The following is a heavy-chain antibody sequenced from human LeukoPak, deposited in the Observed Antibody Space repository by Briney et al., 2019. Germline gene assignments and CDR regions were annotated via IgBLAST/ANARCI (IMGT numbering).Heavy chain of an antibody. CDR1: GFTFSSYT. D-gene: IGHD4-11*01. CDR3: VMNDYRGY. J-gene: IGHJ4*02. CDR2: ISSGSMTF. Sequence: GESLRLSCAASGFTFSSYTMNWVPRAPGRGLEWVSSISSGSMTFYYADSVKGRFTISRDNAKHSLYLQMNSLRAEDTAVYYCVMNDYRGYWGQGTLVTVSS. V-gene: IGHV3-21*01.